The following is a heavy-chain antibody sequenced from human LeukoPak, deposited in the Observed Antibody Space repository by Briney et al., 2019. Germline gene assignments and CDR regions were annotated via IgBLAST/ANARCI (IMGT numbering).Heavy chain of an antibody. Sequence: SVKVSCKASGGTFSSYAISWVRQAPGQGLEWMGRIIPILGIANYAQKFQGRVTITADKSTSTAYMELSSLRSDDTAVYFCASVEMATIGFEHWGQGTLVTVSS. CDR1: GGTFSSYA. J-gene: IGHJ4*02. V-gene: IGHV1-69*04. CDR3: ASVEMATIGFEH. D-gene: IGHD5-12*01. CDR2: IIPILGIA.